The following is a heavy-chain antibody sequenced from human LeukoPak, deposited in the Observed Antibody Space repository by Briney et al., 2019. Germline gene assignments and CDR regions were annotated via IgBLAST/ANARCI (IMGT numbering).Heavy chain of an antibody. CDR1: GGSISSSGYY. V-gene: IGHV4-39*01. CDR3: ARHNNWNDGFDP. Sequence: SETLSLTCTVSGGSISSSGYYWGWIRQPPGKGLEWIGSMYYSGSTYYNPSLKSRVTISVDTSKNQFSLKLSSVTAADTAVFYCARHNNWNDGFDPWGQGILATVSS. D-gene: IGHD1-20*01. CDR2: MYYSGST. J-gene: IGHJ5*02.